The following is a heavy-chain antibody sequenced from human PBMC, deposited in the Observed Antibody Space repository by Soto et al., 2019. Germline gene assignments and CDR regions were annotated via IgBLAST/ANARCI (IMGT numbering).Heavy chain of an antibody. CDR3: ARGGYDNDYYYYGMDG. CDR1: GGTFSSYA. D-gene: IGHD5-12*01. Sequence: QVQLVQSGAEVKKPGSSVKVSCKASGGTFSSYAISWVRQAPGQGLAWMGASIPIFGTANYAQKFQGRVTITADKSTSTAYMELSSLRSEDTAVYYCARGGYDNDYYYYGMDGWGQGTTVTVSS. J-gene: IGHJ6*02. CDR2: SIPIFGTA. V-gene: IGHV1-69*06.